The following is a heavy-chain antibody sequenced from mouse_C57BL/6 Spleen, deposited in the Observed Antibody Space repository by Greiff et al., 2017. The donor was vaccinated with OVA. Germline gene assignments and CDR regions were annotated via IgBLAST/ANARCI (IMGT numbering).Heavy chain of an antibody. CDR2: IRSKSNNYAT. J-gene: IGHJ4*01. V-gene: IGHV10-1*01. CDR3: VRQGYDAGNYAMDY. D-gene: IGHD2-12*01. Sequence: EVQVVESGGGLVQPKGSLKLSCAASGFSFNTYAMNWVRQAPGKGLEWVARIRSKSNNYATYYADSVKDRFTISRDDSESMLYLQMNNLKTEDTAMYYCVRQGYDAGNYAMDYWGQGTSVTVSS. CDR1: GFSFNTYA.